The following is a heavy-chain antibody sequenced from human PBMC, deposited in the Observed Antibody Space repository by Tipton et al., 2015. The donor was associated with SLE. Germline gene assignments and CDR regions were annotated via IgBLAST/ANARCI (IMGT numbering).Heavy chain of an antibody. Sequence: SLRLSCAASGFTFSSYAMHWVRQAPGKGLEWVAVISYDGSNKYYADSVKGRFTVSRDNSKNILYLQMNSLRPEDTAVYYCAKEQYFEQWGQGTLVSVSS. CDR1: GFTFSSYA. CDR2: ISYDGSNK. V-gene: IGHV3-30*04. CDR3: AKEQYFEQ. J-gene: IGHJ4*02.